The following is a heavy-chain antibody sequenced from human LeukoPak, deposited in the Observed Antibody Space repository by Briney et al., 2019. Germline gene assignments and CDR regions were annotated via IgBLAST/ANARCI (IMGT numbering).Heavy chain of an antibody. J-gene: IGHJ6*03. CDR1: GGTFSSYA. V-gene: IGHV1-69*05. CDR3: ASAPVVPAASYYYMDV. Sequence: SVKVSCKASGGTFSSYAISWVRQAPGLGLEWMGGIIPIFGTANYAQKFQGRVTITTDESTSTAYMELSSLRSEDTAVYYCASAPVVPAASYYYMDVWGKGTTVTVSS. D-gene: IGHD2-2*01. CDR2: IIPIFGTA.